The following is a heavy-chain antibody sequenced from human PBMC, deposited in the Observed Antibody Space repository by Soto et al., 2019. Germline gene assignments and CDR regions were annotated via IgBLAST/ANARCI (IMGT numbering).Heavy chain of an antibody. CDR1: GFTFSRYG. CDR3: ARTRTPSDYYFYCGMDV. J-gene: IGHJ6*02. CDR2: ISYDGSNK. V-gene: IGHV3-30*09. Sequence: QTGGSLRLSCAASGFTFSRYGMHWVRQAPGKGLEWVAVISYDGSNKYYADSVKGRFAISRDNSKNTLYVQMNSLRGEDTAVYYCARTRTPSDYYFYCGMDVWGQGTTVTVSS.